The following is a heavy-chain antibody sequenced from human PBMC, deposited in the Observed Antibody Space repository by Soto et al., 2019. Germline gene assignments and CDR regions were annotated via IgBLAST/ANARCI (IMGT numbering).Heavy chain of an antibody. Sequence: QVQLVQSGAEVKKPGASVKVSCKASGYTFTSYDINWVRQATGQGLEWMGWMNPNSGNTGYAQKFQGRVTMTRNTSISTSYMELSSLRSEDTAVYYCARRWYSKYADNWFDPWGQGTLVTVSS. CDR3: ARRWYSKYADNWFDP. CDR2: MNPNSGNT. J-gene: IGHJ5*02. CDR1: GYTFTSYD. D-gene: IGHD4-4*01. V-gene: IGHV1-8*01.